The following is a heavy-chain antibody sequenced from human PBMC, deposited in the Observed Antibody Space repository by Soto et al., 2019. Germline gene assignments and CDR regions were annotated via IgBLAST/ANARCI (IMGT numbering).Heavy chain of an antibody. D-gene: IGHD6-13*01. Sequence: GGSLRLSCAASGFTFSGSAMHWVRQASGKGLEWVGRIRSKANSYATAYAASVTGRFTISRDDSKNTAYLQMKTEDTAVYYCTVFISATAENLVAYWGQGTLVTVSS. J-gene: IGHJ4*02. CDR3: TVFISATAENLVAY. CDR1: GFTFSGSA. CDR2: IRSKANSYAT. V-gene: IGHV3-73*01.